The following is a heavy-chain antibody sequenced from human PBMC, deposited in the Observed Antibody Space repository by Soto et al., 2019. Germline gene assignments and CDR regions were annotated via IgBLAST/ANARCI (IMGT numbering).Heavy chain of an antibody. J-gene: IGHJ4*02. CDR3: ARDPYSSGLGAFDY. D-gene: IGHD6-25*01. V-gene: IGHV3-33*01. CDR2: IWYDGSNK. Sequence: QVQLVESGGGVVQPGRSLRLSCAASGFTFSSYGMHWVRQAPGKGLEWVAVIWYDGSNKYYADSVKGRFTISRDNSKNTLYLQMNSLRAEDTAVYYCARDPYSSGLGAFDYWGQGTLVTVSS. CDR1: GFTFSSYG.